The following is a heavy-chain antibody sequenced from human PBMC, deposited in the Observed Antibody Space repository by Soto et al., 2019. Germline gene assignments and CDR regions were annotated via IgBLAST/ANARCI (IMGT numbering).Heavy chain of an antibody. CDR1: GFTFDYYW. CDR2: IHSDGTST. J-gene: IGHJ3*01. V-gene: IGHV3-74*01. D-gene: IGHD1-26*01. CDR3: ARGDRGAFDL. Sequence: EVQLVESGGGLVQPGESLRLSCAASGFTFDYYWMHWVRQAPGKGLVWVSRIHSDGTSTTYADSVKGRFTISRDNAKNTLSLQMNSLRAEDTAVYYCARGDRGAFDLWGQGTEVTVSS.